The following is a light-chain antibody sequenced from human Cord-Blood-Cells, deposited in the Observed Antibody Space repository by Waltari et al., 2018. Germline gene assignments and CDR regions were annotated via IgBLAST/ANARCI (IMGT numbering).Light chain of an antibody. V-gene: IGLV2-14*03. J-gene: IGLJ3*02. CDR2: DVS. CDR1: SSDVGGYNY. Sequence: QSALTQPAPVSGSPGQSITIPCTGTSSDVGGYNYVPWYQQHPGKAPKLMIYDVSNRPSGVSNRFSGSKSGNTASLTISGLQAEDEADYYCSSYTSSSTRVFGGGTKLTVL. CDR3: SSYTSSSTRV.